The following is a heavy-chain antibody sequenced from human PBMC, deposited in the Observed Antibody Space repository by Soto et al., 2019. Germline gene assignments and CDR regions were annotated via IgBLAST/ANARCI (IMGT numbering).Heavy chain of an antibody. CDR3: AKSLSASPNYFFDS. CDR2: ISGSGTIT. D-gene: IGHD1-1*01. CDR1: GFPFSSYA. Sequence: GGSLRLSCAASGFPFSSYAMTWVRQAPGKGLEWVSGISGSGTITYDADSVKGRFTISRDKSKNTLYLQINSLRADDTAVYYCAKSLSASPNYFFDSWGQGTLVTVSS. V-gene: IGHV3-23*01. J-gene: IGHJ4*02.